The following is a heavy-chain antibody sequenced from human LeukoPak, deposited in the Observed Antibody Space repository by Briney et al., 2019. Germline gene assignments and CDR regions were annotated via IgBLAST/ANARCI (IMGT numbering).Heavy chain of an antibody. CDR3: ARSYVWGSYRYDFDY. CDR1: GGSFSGYY. Sequence: SETLSLTCAVYGGSFSGYYWSWIRQPPGKGLEWIGEINHSGSTSYNPSLKSRVTISVDTSKNQFSLKLSSVTAADTAVYYCARSYVWGSYRYDFDYWGQGTLVTVSS. J-gene: IGHJ4*02. D-gene: IGHD3-16*02. CDR2: INHSGST. V-gene: IGHV4-34*01.